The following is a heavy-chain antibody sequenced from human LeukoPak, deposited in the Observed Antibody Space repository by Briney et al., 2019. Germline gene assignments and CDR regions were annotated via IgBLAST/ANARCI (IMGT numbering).Heavy chain of an antibody. D-gene: IGHD3-9*01. V-gene: IGHV1-8*01. CDR3: AREVGIRYFDWLGAKNWFDP. J-gene: IGHJ5*02. CDR2: MNPNSGNT. Sequence: ASVKVSCKASGYTFTSYDINWVRQATGQGLEWMGWMNPNSGNTGYAQKFQGRVTMTRNTSISTAYMELSSLRSEDTAVYYCAREVGIRYFDWLGAKNWFDPWGQGTLVTASS. CDR1: GYTFTSYD.